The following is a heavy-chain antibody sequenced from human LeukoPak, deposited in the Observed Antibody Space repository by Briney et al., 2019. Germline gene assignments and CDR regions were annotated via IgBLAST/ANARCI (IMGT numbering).Heavy chain of an antibody. J-gene: IGHJ4*02. CDR2: ISGSGGST. Sequence: GGSLRLSCAASGFTFSSYAMSWVRQAPGKGLEWVSAISGSGGSTYYADSVKGRLTISRDNSKNTLYLQMNSLRAEDTAVYYCAKDYDSSGYYLPPVSFFDYWGQGTLVTVSS. V-gene: IGHV3-23*01. CDR3: AKDYDSSGYYLPPVSFFDY. D-gene: IGHD3-22*01. CDR1: GFTFSSYA.